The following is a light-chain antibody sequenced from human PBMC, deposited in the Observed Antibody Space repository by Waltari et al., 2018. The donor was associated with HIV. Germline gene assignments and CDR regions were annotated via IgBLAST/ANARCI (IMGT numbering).Light chain of an antibody. CDR1: ALPKQH. Sequence: SYELTQPTSVSVSPGQTARITCSGDALPKQHTYWYQQKPGQAPVLVIYKDSERPSGIPERFSGSNSGTTVTLTISGVQAEDEADYYCQSADSSGSPYVVFGGGTKLTVL. J-gene: IGLJ2*01. CDR3: QSADSSGSPYVV. V-gene: IGLV3-25*03. CDR2: KDS.